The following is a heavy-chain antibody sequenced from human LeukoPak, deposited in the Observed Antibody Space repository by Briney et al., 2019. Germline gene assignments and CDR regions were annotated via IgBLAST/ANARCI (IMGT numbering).Heavy chain of an antibody. V-gene: IGHV3-21*01. CDR1: GFTFSSYS. CDR3: ARDLRGDIAYLGGVLGFDY. D-gene: IGHD5-12*01. Sequence: PGGSLRLSCAASGFTFSSYSMNWVRQAPGKGLEWVSSISSSSSYIYYADSMKGRFTISRDNAKNSLYLQMNSLRAEDTAVYYCARDLRGDIAYLGGVLGFDYWGQGTLVTVSS. CDR2: ISSSSSYI. J-gene: IGHJ4*02.